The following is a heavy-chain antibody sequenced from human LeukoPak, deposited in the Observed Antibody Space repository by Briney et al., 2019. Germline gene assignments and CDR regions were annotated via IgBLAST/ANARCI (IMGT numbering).Heavy chain of an antibody. Sequence: PSETLSLTCAVSGGSISSSSYYWGWIRQPPGKGLEWIGSIYYSGSTYYNPSLKSRVTISVDTSKNQFSLKLSSVTAADTAVYYCARVIIDFWADYWGQGTLVTVSS. D-gene: IGHD3-3*01. J-gene: IGHJ4*02. V-gene: IGHV4-39*07. CDR1: GGSISSSSYY. CDR3: ARVIIDFWADY. CDR2: IYYSGST.